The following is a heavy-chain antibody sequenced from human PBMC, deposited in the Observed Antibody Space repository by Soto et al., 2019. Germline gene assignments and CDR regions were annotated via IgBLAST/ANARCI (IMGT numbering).Heavy chain of an antibody. CDR1: GGSVSSGSYY. V-gene: IGHV4-61*01. D-gene: IGHD3-16*02. CDR2: IYYSGST. CDR3: ARGTSLSDY. Sequence: QVQLQESGPGLVKPSETLSLTCTVSGGSVSSGSYYWSWIRQPPGKGLEWIGYIYYSGSTNYNPSLKSRVTISVDTSKNQFSLKLSSLTAADTAVYYCARGTSLSDYWGQGTLVTVSS. J-gene: IGHJ4*02.